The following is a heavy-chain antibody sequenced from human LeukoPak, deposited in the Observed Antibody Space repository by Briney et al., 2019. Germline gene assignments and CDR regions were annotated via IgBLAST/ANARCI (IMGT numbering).Heavy chain of an antibody. Sequence: GGSLRLSCAASGFTFSSYAMSWVRQAPGKGLEWVSAISGSGGSTYYADSVKGRFTISRDNSKNTPYLQMNSLRAEDTAVYYCAKDQDTYYYGSGSYYTYNWFDPWGQGTLVTVSS. D-gene: IGHD3-10*01. CDR1: GFTFSSYA. V-gene: IGHV3-23*01. J-gene: IGHJ5*02. CDR2: ISGSGGST. CDR3: AKDQDTYYYGSGSYYTYNWFDP.